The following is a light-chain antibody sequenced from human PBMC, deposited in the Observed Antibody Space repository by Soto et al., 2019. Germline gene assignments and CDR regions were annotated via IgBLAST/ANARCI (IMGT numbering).Light chain of an antibody. J-gene: IGLJ3*02. CDR1: SSDVGGYNY. CDR2: DVS. CDR3: SSYAGSYTWV. Sequence: QSALTQPRSVSGSPGQSVTISCTGTSSDVGGYNYVSWYQQHPGKAPKLMIYDVSKRPSGVPDRFSGSKSGSTASLTISGLQAEDEADYYCSSYAGSYTWVFGGGTKLTVL. V-gene: IGLV2-11*01.